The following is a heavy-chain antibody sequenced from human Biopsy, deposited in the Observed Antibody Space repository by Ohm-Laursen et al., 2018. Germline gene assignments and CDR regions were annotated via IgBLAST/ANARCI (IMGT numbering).Heavy chain of an antibody. V-gene: IGHV4-39*01. CDR3: ARHGVYGDLRMDY. CDR2: ISYNERT. Sequence: GTLSLTCTVSGASVKTSGYFWAWIRQRPGKGLEWIGYISYNERTHDNPSPTSRVTISVDTSKNQFSLKLYSLTAADTAVYYCARHGVYGDLRMDYWGQGTLVTVSS. J-gene: IGHJ4*02. D-gene: IGHD4-17*01. CDR1: GASVKTSGYF.